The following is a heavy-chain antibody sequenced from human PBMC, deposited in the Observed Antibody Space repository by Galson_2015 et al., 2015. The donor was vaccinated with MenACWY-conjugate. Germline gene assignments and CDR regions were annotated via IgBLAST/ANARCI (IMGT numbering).Heavy chain of an antibody. J-gene: IGHJ4*02. V-gene: IGHV3-13*01. CDR1: GFTFSSYD. Sequence: SLRLSCAASGFTFSSYDMHWVRQATGKGLEWVSAIGTAGDTYYPGSVKGRFTISRENAKNSLYLQMNSLRAEDTAVYYCARYLCGVRGCYFDYWGQGTLVTVSS. CDR3: ARYLCGVRGCYFDY. CDR2: IGTAGDT. D-gene: IGHD3-10*01.